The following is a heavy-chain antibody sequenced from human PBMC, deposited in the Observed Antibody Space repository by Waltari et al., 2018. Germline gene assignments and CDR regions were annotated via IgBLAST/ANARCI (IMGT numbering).Heavy chain of an antibody. CDR2: IKGDESEK. J-gene: IGHJ4*02. D-gene: IGHD2-21*01. Sequence: EVQLVESAGGLVQAGGSLRRSDYASRPLFQNHWMSCARQAPGKGPEWLANIKGDESEKYDGGSARGRFTISRDNARSLVHLEMNSLRAEDTAVYHCARSVVPIPGESWGQGTLVVVSS. CDR3: ARSVVPIPGES. V-gene: IGHV3-7*03. CDR1: RPLFQNHW.